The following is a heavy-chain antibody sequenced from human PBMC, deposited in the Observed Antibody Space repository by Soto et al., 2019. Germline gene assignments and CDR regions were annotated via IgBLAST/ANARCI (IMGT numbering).Heavy chain of an antibody. CDR3: ARDLSTPSVAGTEFDY. CDR2: ISSSSSTI. D-gene: IGHD6-19*01. V-gene: IGHV3-48*01. CDR1: GFTFSSYS. Sequence: EVQLVESGGGLVQPGGSLRLSCAASGFTFSSYSMNWVRQAPGKGLEWVSYISSSSSTIYYADSVKGRFTISRDNAKNSLYLQMNSLRAEDTAVYYCARDLSTPSVAGTEFDYWGQGTLVTVSS. J-gene: IGHJ4*02.